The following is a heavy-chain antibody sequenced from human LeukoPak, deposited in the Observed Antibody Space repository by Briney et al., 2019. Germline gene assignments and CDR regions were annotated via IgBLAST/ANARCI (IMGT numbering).Heavy chain of an antibody. CDR1: GYSISSDFY. CDR3: ARHAYYYDSSGYAPIDY. D-gene: IGHD3-22*01. Sequence: TASETLSLTCTVSGYSISSDFYWSWIRQPAGKGLEWIGRIYTSGSTNYNPSLKSRVTISVDTSKNQFSLKLSSVTAADTAVYYCARHAYYYDSSGYAPIDYWGQGTLVTVSS. J-gene: IGHJ4*02. CDR2: IYTSGST. V-gene: IGHV4-61*02.